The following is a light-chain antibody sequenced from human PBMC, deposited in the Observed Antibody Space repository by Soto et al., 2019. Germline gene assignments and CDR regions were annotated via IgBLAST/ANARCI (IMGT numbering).Light chain of an antibody. CDR1: QTINKY. CDR2: FAS. V-gene: IGKV1-39*01. Sequence: DLEMTQSPSSLSASLGDRVTITCRASQTINKYLNWYQQRSGQAPKLLIYFASTLQREVPLRFRGDGSGTASSLTVTNFLPGDNGTYYCQQGFSFPHTFGGGTEVEL. CDR3: QQGFSFPHT. J-gene: IGKJ4*01.